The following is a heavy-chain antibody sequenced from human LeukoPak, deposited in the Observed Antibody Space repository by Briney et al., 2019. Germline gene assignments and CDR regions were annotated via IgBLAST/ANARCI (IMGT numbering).Heavy chain of an antibody. Sequence: ASVKVSCETSGYTFTDYYMHWVRQAPGQGLEWMGWINPNSGDTNYAQKFQGRVTMTRDTSISTAYMELSRLRSDDTAVYYCARDERDYDFLTGYYASYYYMDVWGKGTTVTISS. D-gene: IGHD3-9*01. CDR2: INPNSGDT. V-gene: IGHV1-2*02. CDR3: ARDERDYDFLTGYYASYYYMDV. J-gene: IGHJ6*03. CDR1: GYTFTDYY.